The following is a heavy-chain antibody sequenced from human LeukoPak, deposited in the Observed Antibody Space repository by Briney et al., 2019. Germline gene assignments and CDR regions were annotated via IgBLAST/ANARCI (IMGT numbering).Heavy chain of an antibody. CDR1: GGSFSGYY. CDR3: ARDSLYCTNGVCYLFDY. V-gene: IGHV4-34*01. D-gene: IGHD2-8*01. J-gene: IGHJ4*02. Sequence: SETLSLTCAVYGGSFSGYYWSWIRQPPGKGLEWIGEINHSGSTNYNPSLKSRVTISVDTSKSQFSLKLSSVTAADTAVYYCARDSLYCTNGVCYLFDYWGQGTLVTVSS. CDR2: INHSGST.